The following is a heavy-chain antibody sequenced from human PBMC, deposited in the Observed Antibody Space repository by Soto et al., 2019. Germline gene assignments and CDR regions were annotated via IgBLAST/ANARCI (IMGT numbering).Heavy chain of an antibody. J-gene: IGHJ4*02. V-gene: IGHV3-23*01. CDR2: ISGSGGST. CDR3: AKDTGDYGGY. D-gene: IGHD4-17*01. CDR1: GFTFSSYA. Sequence: QSVGSLRLSCAASGFTFSSYAMSCVRQAPGKGLEWVSAISGSGGSTYYADSVKGRFTISRDNSKNTLYLQMNSLRAEDTAAYYCAKDTGDYGGYWGKGTRVTV.